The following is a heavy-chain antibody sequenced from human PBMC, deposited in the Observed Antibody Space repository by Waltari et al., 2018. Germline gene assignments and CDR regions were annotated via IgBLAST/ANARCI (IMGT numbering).Heavy chain of an antibody. CDR3: ARVVSNYYDSWYFQH. Sequence: QVQLVQSGAEVKKPGASVRVSCKASGYTFTSYYMHWVRQAPGQGLEWMERINPVGGSTSDAQKFQGRVTMTRDTSTSTVYMELSSLGSEDTAVYYCARVVSNYYDSWYFQHWGQGTLVTVSS. CDR1: GYTFTSYY. CDR2: INPVGGST. V-gene: IGHV1-46*03. J-gene: IGHJ1*01. D-gene: IGHD3-22*01.